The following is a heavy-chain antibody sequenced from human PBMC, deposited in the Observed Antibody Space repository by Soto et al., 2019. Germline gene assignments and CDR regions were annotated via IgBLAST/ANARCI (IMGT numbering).Heavy chain of an antibody. CDR3: ARSVSFITPRPDY. Sequence: QVQLVQSGAEVKKPGASVKVSCKTSGYTFTDYYIHWVRQAPGQGLECMGWINPKSGDTNYAQRFQGRVTMTRDTSISTAYMEVSRLRSDDKAVYYCARSVSFITPRPDYWGQGTLVTVSS. J-gene: IGHJ4*02. CDR1: GYTFTDYY. D-gene: IGHD6-6*01. V-gene: IGHV1-2*02. CDR2: INPKSGDT.